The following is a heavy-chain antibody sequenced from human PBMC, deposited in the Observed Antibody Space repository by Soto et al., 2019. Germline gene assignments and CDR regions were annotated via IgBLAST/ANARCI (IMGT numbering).Heavy chain of an antibody. V-gene: IGHV1-2*04. CDR1: GYTFTGYY. D-gene: IGHD1-26*01. CDR2: INPNSGGT. J-gene: IGHJ6*02. Sequence: ASVTFSCKASGYTFTGYYMHWVRQAPGQGLEWMGWINPNSGGTNYAQKFQGWVTMTRDTSISTAYMELSRLRSDDTAVYYCATWGGKTSGSYRTDYYYYGMDVWGQGTTVTVSS. CDR3: ATWGGKTSGSYRTDYYYYGMDV.